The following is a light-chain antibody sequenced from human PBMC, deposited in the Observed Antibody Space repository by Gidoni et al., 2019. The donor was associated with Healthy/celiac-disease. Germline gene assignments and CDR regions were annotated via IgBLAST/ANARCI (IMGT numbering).Light chain of an antibody. CDR2: EDN. Sequence: NFMLTQPHSVSESPGKTVTISCTRSSGSIASNYVQWYQQRPGSAPTTVIYEDNQRPSGVPDRYSASLTISGLKTEDEADYYCQSYDSSSLWVFGGGTKLTVL. J-gene: IGLJ3*02. CDR3: QSYDSSSLWV. CDR1: SGSIASNY. V-gene: IGLV6-57*04.